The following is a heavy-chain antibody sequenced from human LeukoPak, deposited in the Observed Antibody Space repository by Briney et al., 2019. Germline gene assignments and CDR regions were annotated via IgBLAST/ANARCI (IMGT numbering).Heavy chain of an antibody. D-gene: IGHD2-8*01. CDR2: IHDSGST. Sequence: SETLSLTCTVSGVSISSHYWSWIRQPPGKGLEWIGYIHDSGSTNYNPSLKSRVTITVETCKKKFSLELRYVTAAETAVDYCARLIATTGVCDWFDPWGQGTLVTVSS. CDR3: ARLIATTGVCDWFDP. J-gene: IGHJ5*02. V-gene: IGHV4-59*11. CDR1: GVSISSHY.